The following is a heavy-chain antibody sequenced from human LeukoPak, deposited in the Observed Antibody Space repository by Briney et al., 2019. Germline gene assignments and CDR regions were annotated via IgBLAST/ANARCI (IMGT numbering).Heavy chain of an antibody. J-gene: IGHJ4*02. Sequence: ASVKVSCKASGGTFSSYAISWVRQAPGQGLEWMGGIIPIFGTANYAQKFQGRVTITTDESTSTAYMELSSLRSEDTAVYYCASSTGGNTAMAPSGYWGQGTLVTVSS. CDR3: ASSTGGNTAMAPSGY. D-gene: IGHD5-18*01. V-gene: IGHV1-69*05. CDR1: GGTFSSYA. CDR2: IIPIFGTA.